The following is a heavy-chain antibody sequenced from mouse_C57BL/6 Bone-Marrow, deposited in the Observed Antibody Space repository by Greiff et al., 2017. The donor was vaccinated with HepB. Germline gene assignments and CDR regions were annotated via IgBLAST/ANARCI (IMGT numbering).Heavy chain of an antibody. V-gene: IGHV1-81*01. J-gene: IGHJ3*01. CDR3: ARCPSYYYGSLFAY. D-gene: IGHD1-1*01. Sequence: QVQLQQSGAELARPGASVKLSCKASGYTFTSYGISWVKQRTGQGLEWIGEIYPRSGNTYYNEKFKGKATLTADKSSSPAYMELRSLTSDDSAVYFCARCPSYYYGSLFAYWGQGTLVTVSA. CDR1: GYTFTSYG. CDR2: IYPRSGNT.